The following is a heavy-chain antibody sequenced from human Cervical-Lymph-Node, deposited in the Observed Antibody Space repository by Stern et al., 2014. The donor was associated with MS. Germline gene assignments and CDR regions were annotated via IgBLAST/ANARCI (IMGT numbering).Heavy chain of an antibody. V-gene: IGHV4-59*01. Sequence: QVQLQESGPGLVKPSETLSLTCTVSGGSIRTFSWSWIWQPPGTGLEWIGGVYYNGTTTHHPSLKRRVTMSVDTSKSQLSLRLHSVTAADTAVYYCARHSVGVKDFDSWGQGTLVTVSS. CDR2: VYYNGTT. D-gene: IGHD4-23*01. CDR3: ARHSVGVKDFDS. J-gene: IGHJ4*02. CDR1: GGSIRTFS.